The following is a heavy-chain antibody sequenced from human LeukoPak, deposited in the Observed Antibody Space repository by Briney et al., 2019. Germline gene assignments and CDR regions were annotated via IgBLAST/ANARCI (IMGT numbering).Heavy chain of an antibody. D-gene: IGHD3-22*01. CDR1: GDSFTSVTDY. CDR3: AREGYYDTSASGAFDI. Sequence: SSETLSLTCTVSGDSFTSVTDYWAWIRQPPGKGLEWIGSIYYSGKTYYNPSLKSRVTISLDTSKNQFYVKMTSLTAADTAVYYCAREGYYDTSASGAFDIWGQGTMVTVFS. CDR2: IYYSGKT. J-gene: IGHJ3*02. V-gene: IGHV4-39*07.